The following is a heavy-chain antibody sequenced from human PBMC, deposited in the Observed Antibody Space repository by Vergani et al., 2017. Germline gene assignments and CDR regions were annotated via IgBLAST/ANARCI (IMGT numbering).Heavy chain of an antibody. J-gene: IGHJ4*02. D-gene: IGHD6-19*01. Sequence: QLQLQESGPGLVTPSETLSLICTVSGVSISSSDYYWGWIRQPPGKGLEWIGRFYSSGSTFYNPSLNSRVTISIDTSRNQFSLNLNSMTAADTAVYYCVRGAVDEFDYWGQGTLVTVSS. V-gene: IGHV4-39*01. CDR2: FYSSGST. CDR1: GVSISSSDYY. CDR3: VRGAVDEFDY.